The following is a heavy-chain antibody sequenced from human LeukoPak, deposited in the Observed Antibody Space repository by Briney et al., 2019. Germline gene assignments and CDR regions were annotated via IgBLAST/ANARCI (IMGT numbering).Heavy chain of an antibody. CDR1: GFTFSSYW. Sequence: GGSLRLSCAASGFTFSSYWMHWVRQDPGKGLVWVSSISSSSIYIYYADSLKGRFTISRDNAKNSLSLQMNSLRAEDTAVYYCAELGITMIGGVWGKGTTVTISS. D-gene: IGHD3-10*02. CDR3: AELGITMIGGV. CDR2: ISSSSIYI. V-gene: IGHV3-21*01. J-gene: IGHJ6*04.